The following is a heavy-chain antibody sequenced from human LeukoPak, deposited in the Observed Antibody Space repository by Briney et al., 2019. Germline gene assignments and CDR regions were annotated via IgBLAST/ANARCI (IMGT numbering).Heavy chain of an antibody. D-gene: IGHD3-9*01. V-gene: IGHV1-2*02. Sequence: ASVKVSCTASGYTFTGYYMHWVRQAPGQGLEWMGGINPNSGVTNYAQKFQGRVTMTRDTSISTAYMELSRLRSDDTAVYYCARGFDWLDYWGQGTLVTVSS. J-gene: IGHJ4*02. CDR3: ARGFDWLDY. CDR2: INPNSGVT. CDR1: GYTFTGYY.